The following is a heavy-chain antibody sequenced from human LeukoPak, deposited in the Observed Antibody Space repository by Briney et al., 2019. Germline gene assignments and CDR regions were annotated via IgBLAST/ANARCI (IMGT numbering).Heavy chain of an antibody. D-gene: IGHD6-19*01. J-gene: IGHJ4*02. Sequence: GGSLRLSCAASGFTFSSYGMHWVRQAPGKGLEWVAVISTDGNNEYYANSVKGRFTISRDNSKNTVYLQMTSLRTEDTAVYYCAKDQIGWAPGYVSGPLDQWGQGTLVTVSS. CDR2: ISTDGNNE. V-gene: IGHV3-30*18. CDR3: AKDQIGWAPGYVSGPLDQ. CDR1: GFTFSSYG.